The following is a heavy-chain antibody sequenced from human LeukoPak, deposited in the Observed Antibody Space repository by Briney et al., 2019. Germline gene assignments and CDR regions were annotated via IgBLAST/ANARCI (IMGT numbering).Heavy chain of an antibody. CDR1: GGSISSSSYY. V-gene: IGHV4-39*01. CDR2: IYYSGST. Sequence: SETLSLTCTVSGGSISSSSYYWGWIRQPPGKGLEWIGNIYYSGSTYYNLSLRSRVSISVHTSKNQFSLKLTSVTAADTAVYYCARPVPSRLGWFDPWGQGTLVTVSS. D-gene: IGHD1-1*01. J-gene: IGHJ5*02. CDR3: ARPVPSRLGWFDP.